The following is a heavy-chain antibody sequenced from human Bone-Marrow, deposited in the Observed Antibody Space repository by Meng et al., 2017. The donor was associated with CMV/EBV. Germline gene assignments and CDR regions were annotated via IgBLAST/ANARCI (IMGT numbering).Heavy chain of an antibody. CDR2: ICAYNGNT. CDR3: ARDQSVGDIVVVPAAIMDY. CDR1: GYTFTSYG. J-gene: IGHJ4*02. D-gene: IGHD2-2*02. Sequence: ASVKVSCKASGYTFTSYGISWVRQAPGQGLEWMGWICAYNGNTNYAQKLQGRVTMTTDTSTSTAYMELRSLRSDDTAVYYCARDQSVGDIVVVPAAIMDYWGQGTLVTVSS. V-gene: IGHV1-18*01.